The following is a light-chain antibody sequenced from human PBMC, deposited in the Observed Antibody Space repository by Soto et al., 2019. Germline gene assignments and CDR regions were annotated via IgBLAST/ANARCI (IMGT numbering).Light chain of an antibody. J-gene: IGKJ3*01. V-gene: IGKV3-20*01. Sequence: EIVLTQSPGTLSLSPGERATLSCRASQSLSSSYLAWYQQKPGQAPRLLIYGASSRATGIAGRFSGNGSGTDFTLAISRLEPEDFALYYCQQYGSSPLSFGRGAKVDIK. CDR1: QSLSSSY. CDR2: GAS. CDR3: QQYGSSPLS.